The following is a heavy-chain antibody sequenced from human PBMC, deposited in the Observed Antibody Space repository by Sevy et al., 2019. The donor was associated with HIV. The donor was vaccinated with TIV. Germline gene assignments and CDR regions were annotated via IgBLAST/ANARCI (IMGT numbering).Heavy chain of an antibody. CDR1: GFTFSSYG. J-gene: IGHJ6*02. CDR3: AKDHHTGGTTTVTTYYYYYGMDV. Sequence: GGSLRLSCAASGFTFSSYGMHWVRQAPGKGLEWVAVISYDGSNKYYADSVKCRFTISRDNSKNTLYLQMNSRRAEDTAVYYCAKDHHTGGTTTVTTYYYYYGMDVWGQGTTVTVSS. D-gene: IGHD4-17*01. V-gene: IGHV3-30*18. CDR2: ISYDGSNK.